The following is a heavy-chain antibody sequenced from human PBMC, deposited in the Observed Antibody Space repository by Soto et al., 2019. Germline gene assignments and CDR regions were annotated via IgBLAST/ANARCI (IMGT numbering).Heavy chain of an antibody. V-gene: IGHV3-7*01. CDR2: IRQNGNEK. J-gene: IGHJ5*02. CDR3: AGDSLGTMMPFDP. Sequence: GGSLRLSCAASGFTFSSYWMSWVRQAPGKGLEWVATIRQNGNEKYYVDSVKGRFTISTDKPKNSLFLQMNNLRAEDTAVYNCAGDSLGTMMPFDPWGQRTLVTV. D-gene: IGHD3-22*01. CDR1: GFTFSSYW.